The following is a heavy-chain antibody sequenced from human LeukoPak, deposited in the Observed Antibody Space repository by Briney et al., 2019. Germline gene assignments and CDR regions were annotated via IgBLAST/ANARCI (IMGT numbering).Heavy chain of an antibody. CDR1: GGSISSSNW. J-gene: IGHJ4*02. CDR2: IYHSGST. CDR3: ARRGGGSFPAFDF. Sequence: PSETLSLTCAVSGGSISSSNWWSWVRQPPGKGLEWIGEIYHSGSTNYNPSLKSRVTISVDTSKNQFSLKLGSVTAADTAVYYCARRGGGSFPAFDFWGQGMLVTVSS. D-gene: IGHD2-15*01. V-gene: IGHV4-4*02.